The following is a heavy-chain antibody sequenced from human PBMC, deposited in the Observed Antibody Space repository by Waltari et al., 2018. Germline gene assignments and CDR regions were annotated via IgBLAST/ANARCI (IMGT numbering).Heavy chain of an antibody. J-gene: IGHJ4*02. CDR3: ARALTTPNDF. V-gene: IGHV3-21*03. D-gene: IGHD4-17*01. Sequence: EVQLVESGGGLVKPGGSLRLSCPASGFAITTFGLCWVRQAPGKGREWVSSSTDGGAYLYYADSVGGRFTVSIDNAKNSLHLQINNLRAEDTAVYYCARALTTPNDFWGQGTLVTVSS. CDR1: GFAITTFG. CDR2: STDGGAYL.